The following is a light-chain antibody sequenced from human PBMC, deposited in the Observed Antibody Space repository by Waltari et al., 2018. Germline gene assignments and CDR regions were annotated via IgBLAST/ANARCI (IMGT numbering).Light chain of an antibody. J-gene: IGKJ2*01. CDR2: GAY. CDR3: QQYDASPPMYT. Sequence: EIVLTQSPGTLSLSPGERATLSCGTSQRVSTTFLSWYQQKPGQAPRLLIYGAYNGATGIPDRFSGSGSGTDFTLTISRLEPEDFAVFYCQQYDASPPMYTFGQGTKLEIK. V-gene: IGKV3-20*01. CDR1: QRVSTTF.